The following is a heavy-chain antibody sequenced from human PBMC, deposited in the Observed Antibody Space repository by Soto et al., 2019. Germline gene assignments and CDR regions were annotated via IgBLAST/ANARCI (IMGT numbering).Heavy chain of an antibody. CDR1: GFTFTTFG. CDR2: ISYDGHNK. CDR3: AKDLQAYGDYNYYYYGMDV. D-gene: IGHD4-17*01. V-gene: IGHV3-30*18. Sequence: QVQLVESGGGVVQPGGSLRLSCTASGFTFTTFGIHWVRLAPGKRLDWVALISYDGHNKYYSDSQKGRFTISRDNYKNTLSLQLNSLRAEDTAVYYCAKDLQAYGDYNYYYYGMDVWGQGTTVSVSS. J-gene: IGHJ6*02.